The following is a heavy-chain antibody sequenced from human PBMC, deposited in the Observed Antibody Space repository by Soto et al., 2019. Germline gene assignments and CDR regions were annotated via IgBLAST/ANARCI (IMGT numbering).Heavy chain of an antibody. D-gene: IGHD2-2*01. J-gene: IGHJ5*02. CDR1: GYTFTSYA. CDR2: INAGNGNT. Sequence: ASVKVSCKASGYTFTSYAMHWVRQAPGQRLEWMGWINAGNGNTKYSQKFQGRVTITRDTSASTAYMELSSLRSEDTAVYYCARDGDIVGVPAAKAVSTWLDPWGQGSLVTRSS. V-gene: IGHV1-3*01. CDR3: ARDGDIVGVPAAKAVSTWLDP.